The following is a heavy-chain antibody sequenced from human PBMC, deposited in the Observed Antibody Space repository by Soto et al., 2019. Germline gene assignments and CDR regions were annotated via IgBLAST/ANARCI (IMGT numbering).Heavy chain of an antibody. V-gene: IGHV4-39*01. D-gene: IGHD3-10*01. J-gene: IGHJ6*02. Sequence: SETLSLTCTVSGASISSSSFYWGWIRQPPGKGLESIANIYYDGSTYYNPSLKSRVTISFDTSKNQFSLKLSSVTAADTAVYYCAGGEYYYGSGSYYNHYYYYYGMDVWGQGTTVTVSS. CDR3: AGGEYYYGSGSYYNHYYYYYGMDV. CDR2: IYYDGST. CDR1: GASISSSSFY.